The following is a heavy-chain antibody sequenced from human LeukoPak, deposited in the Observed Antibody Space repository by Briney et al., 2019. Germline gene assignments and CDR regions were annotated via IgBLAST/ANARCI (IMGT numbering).Heavy chain of an antibody. J-gene: IGHJ2*01. Sequence: TPSETLSLTCTVSGGSISSYYWSWIRQPPGKGLEWIGYIYYSGSTNYNPSLKSRVTISVDTSKNQFSLKLSSVTAADTAVYYCARVSADFWSGYYSNWYFDLWGRGTLVTVSS. D-gene: IGHD3-3*01. CDR2: IYYSGST. CDR1: GGSISSYY. V-gene: IGHV4-59*01. CDR3: ARVSADFWSGYYSNWYFDL.